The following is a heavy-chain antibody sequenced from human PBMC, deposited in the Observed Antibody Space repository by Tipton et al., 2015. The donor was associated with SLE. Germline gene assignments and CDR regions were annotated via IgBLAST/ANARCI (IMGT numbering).Heavy chain of an antibody. CDR2: IFHSGIT. J-gene: IGHJ6*03. Sequence: SLTCTVSGYSISSGYYWAWIRQPPGRGLEWIGSIFHSGITHYNPSLKSRVTISVDTSKNQFSLKMSSVTAADTAMYYCARGVAVVVPAAWIDVWGKGTTVSVSS. D-gene: IGHD2-2*01. CDR1: GYSISSGYY. V-gene: IGHV4-38-2*02. CDR3: ARGVAVVVPAAWIDV.